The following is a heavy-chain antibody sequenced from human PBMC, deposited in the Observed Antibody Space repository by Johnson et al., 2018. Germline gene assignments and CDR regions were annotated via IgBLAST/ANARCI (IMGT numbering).Heavy chain of an antibody. CDR1: GFTFSSYA. CDR3: AKKLDSSSWYDAFDI. J-gene: IGHJ3*02. D-gene: IGHD6-13*01. V-gene: IGHV3-23*04. Sequence: VQLVESGGGLVQPGGSLRLSCAASGFTFSSYAMSWVRQAPGKGLEWVSAISGSGGKTYYADSVQGRFTISRDNSKNKLYLQMNSLRAEETAVYYSAKKLDSSSWYDAFDIWGQGTMVTVSS. CDR2: ISGSGGKT.